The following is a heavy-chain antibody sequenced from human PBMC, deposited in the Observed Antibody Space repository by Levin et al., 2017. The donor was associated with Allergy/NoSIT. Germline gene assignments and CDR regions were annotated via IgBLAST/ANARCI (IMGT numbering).Heavy chain of an antibody. Sequence: GGSLRLSCAASGFTFSDYYMSWIRQAPGKGLEWVSYISSGHNIYYADSVKGRFSISRDNAKNSLYLQMNSLRAEDTAVYYCARMYTWAFDIWGQGTMVTVSS. V-gene: IGHV3-11*01. CDR1: GFTFSDYY. CDR3: ARMYTWAFDI. J-gene: IGHJ3*02. CDR2: ISSGHNI. D-gene: IGHD1-14*01.